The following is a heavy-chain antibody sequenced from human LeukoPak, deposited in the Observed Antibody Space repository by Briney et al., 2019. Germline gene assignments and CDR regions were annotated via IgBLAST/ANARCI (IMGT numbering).Heavy chain of an antibody. Sequence: SETLSLTCSVSGGSISGYYWSWIRQPPGKGLEWIGYIYYSGSTNYNPSLKSRVTISVDTSKNQFSLKLSSVTAADTAVYYCARIGIAVAGYYYYGMDVWGQGTTVTVSS. CDR2: IYYSGST. CDR1: GGSISGYY. D-gene: IGHD6-19*01. J-gene: IGHJ6*02. V-gene: IGHV4-59*08. CDR3: ARIGIAVAGYYYYGMDV.